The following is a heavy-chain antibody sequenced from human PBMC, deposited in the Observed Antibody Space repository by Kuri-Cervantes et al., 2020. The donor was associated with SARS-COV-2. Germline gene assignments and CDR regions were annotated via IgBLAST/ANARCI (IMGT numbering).Heavy chain of an antibody. V-gene: IGHV3-64D*06. CDR3: VKEGSYDFWSGYLPYYFDY. CDR1: GFTFDDYA. J-gene: IGHJ4*02. Sequence: GESLKISCAASGFTFDDYAMHWVRQAPGKGLEYVSAISSNGGSTYYADSVKGRFTISRDNSKNTLYLQMSSLRAEDTAVYYCVKEGSYDFWSGYLPYYFDYWGQGTLVTVSS. CDR2: ISSNGGST. D-gene: IGHD3-3*01.